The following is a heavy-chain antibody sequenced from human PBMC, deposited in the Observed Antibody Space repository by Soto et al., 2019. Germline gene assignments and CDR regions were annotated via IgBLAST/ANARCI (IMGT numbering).Heavy chain of an antibody. J-gene: IGHJ4*02. CDR1: GGSISSSNYY. CDR3: ASQGNSGSYTNFDY. D-gene: IGHD3-10*01. V-gene: IGHV4-39*01. CDR2: IYYSGST. Sequence: QLQLQESGPGLVKPSETLSLTCTVSGGSISSSNYYWGWIRQPPGKGLEWIGSIYYSGSTYYNPSLKTRVSLSVDTSKTHFSLKLSSVTAADTAVYYCASQGNSGSYTNFDYWGQGTLVTVSS.